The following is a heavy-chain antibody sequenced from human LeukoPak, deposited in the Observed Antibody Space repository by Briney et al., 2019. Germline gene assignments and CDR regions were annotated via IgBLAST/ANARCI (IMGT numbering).Heavy chain of an antibody. CDR1: GFTFSSYA. V-gene: IGHV3-30-3*01. Sequence: GGSLRLSCAASGFTFSSYAMHWVRQAPGKGLEWVAVISYDGSNKYYADSVKGRFTISRDNSKNTLYLQMNSLRAEDTAVYYCARDLSALTPSDYAGYWGQGTLVTVSS. CDR3: ARDLSALTPSDYAGY. J-gene: IGHJ4*02. CDR2: ISYDGSNK. D-gene: IGHD4-17*01.